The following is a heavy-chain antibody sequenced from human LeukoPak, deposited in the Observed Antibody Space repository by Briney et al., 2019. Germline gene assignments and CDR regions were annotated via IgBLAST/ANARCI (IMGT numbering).Heavy chain of an antibody. D-gene: IGHD6-13*01. Sequence: SQTLSLTCTVSGGSISSGGYYWSWIRQHPGKGLEWIGYGYYSGSTYYNPSLKIRVTISVATSKNQFALELSPVTAADTALYYCARVQSQELTGFYYYYCGMDVWGQGTTVTVSS. CDR2: GYYSGST. J-gene: IGHJ6*02. V-gene: IGHV4-31*03. CDR3: ARVQSQELTGFYYYYCGMDV. CDR1: GGSISSGGYY.